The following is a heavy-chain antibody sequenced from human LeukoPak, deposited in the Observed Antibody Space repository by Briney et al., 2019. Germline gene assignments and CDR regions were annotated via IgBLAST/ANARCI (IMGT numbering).Heavy chain of an antibody. CDR2: ISGSGGST. CDR1: GFTFSNFA. CDR3: AKDLRQLGPSHYYGMDV. V-gene: IGHV3-23*01. J-gene: IGHJ6*02. D-gene: IGHD6-13*01. Sequence: PGGSLRLSCAASGFTFSNFAMSWVRQAPGKGLEWVSAISGSGGSTYYADSVKGRFTISRDNSKNTLYLQVNSLRAEDTAVYYCAKDLRQLGPSHYYGMDVWGQGTTVTVSS.